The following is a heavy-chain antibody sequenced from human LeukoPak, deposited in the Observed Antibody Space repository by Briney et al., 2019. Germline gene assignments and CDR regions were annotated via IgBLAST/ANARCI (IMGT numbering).Heavy chain of an antibody. Sequence: SETLSLTCTVSGGSISSYYWSWIRQPAGKGLEWIGRIYTSGGTNYNPSLKSRVTMSVDTSKNQFSLKLSSVTAADTAVYYCARESVYYYDSSGLPLFDYWGQGTLVTVSS. J-gene: IGHJ4*02. CDR3: ARESVYYYDSSGLPLFDY. D-gene: IGHD3-22*01. V-gene: IGHV4-4*07. CDR1: GGSISSYY. CDR2: IYTSGGT.